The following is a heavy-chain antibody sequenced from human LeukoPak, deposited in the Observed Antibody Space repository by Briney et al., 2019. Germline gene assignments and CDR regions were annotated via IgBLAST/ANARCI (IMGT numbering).Heavy chain of an antibody. Sequence: SETLSLTCTVSGGSISSGGYYWSWIRQPPGKGLEWIGYIYHSGSTYYNPSLKSRVTISVDRSKNQFSLKLSSVTAADTAVYYCARVMGYGSGSYGEHWFDPWGQGTLVTVSS. V-gene: IGHV4-30-2*01. CDR2: IYHSGST. CDR3: ARVMGYGSGSYGEHWFDP. CDR1: GGSISSGGYY. D-gene: IGHD3-10*01. J-gene: IGHJ5*02.